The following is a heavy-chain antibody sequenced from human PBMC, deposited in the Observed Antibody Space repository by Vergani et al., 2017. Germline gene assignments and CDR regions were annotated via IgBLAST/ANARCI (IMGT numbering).Heavy chain of an antibody. CDR1: GGSISSYY. Sequence: QVQLQESGPGLVKPSETLSLTCTVSGGSISSYYWSWIRQPPGKGLEWIGYIYTSGSTNYNPSLKSRVTISVDTSKNQFSLKLSSVTAADTAVYYCARRYYDSSGYRLDPWGQGTLVTVSS. CDR3: ARRYYDSSGYRLDP. D-gene: IGHD3-22*01. V-gene: IGHV4-4*09. CDR2: IYTSGST. J-gene: IGHJ5*02.